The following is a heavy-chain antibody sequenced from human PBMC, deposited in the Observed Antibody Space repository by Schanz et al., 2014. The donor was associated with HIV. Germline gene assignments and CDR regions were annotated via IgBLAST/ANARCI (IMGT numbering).Heavy chain of an antibody. CDR3: VKRGSEAYSDTWFADS. CDR1: GFTFRETV. Sequence: EVQLLESGGNLVHPGGSLRLSCAASGFTFRETVVSWVRQAPGKGLEWSASISSTSTYRFYAASVKGRFTISRDNSEDTLYLQMNSLGVDDSAMYYCVKRGSEAYSDTWFADSWGQGTLVTVSS. V-gene: IGHV3-23*01. CDR2: ISSTSTYR. J-gene: IGHJ4*02. D-gene: IGHD3-10*01.